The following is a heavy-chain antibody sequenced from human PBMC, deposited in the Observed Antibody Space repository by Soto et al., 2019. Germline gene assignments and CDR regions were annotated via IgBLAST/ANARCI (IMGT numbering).Heavy chain of an antibody. CDR3: ARAGTVYSNYPFDY. J-gene: IGHJ4*02. CDR2: INHSGST. Sequence: SETLSLTCAVYGGSFSGYYWSWIRQPPGKGLEWIGEINHSGSTNYNPSLKSRVTISVDTSKNQFSLKLSSVTAADTAVYYCARAGTVYSNYPFDYWGQGTLVTVSS. D-gene: IGHD4-4*01. CDR1: GGSFSGYY. V-gene: IGHV4-34*01.